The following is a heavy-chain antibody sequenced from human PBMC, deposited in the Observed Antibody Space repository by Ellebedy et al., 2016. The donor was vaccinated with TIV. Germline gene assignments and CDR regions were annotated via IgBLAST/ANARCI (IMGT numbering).Heavy chain of an antibody. J-gene: IGHJ4*02. CDR1: GFSFSSYW. V-gene: IGHV3-7*01. Sequence: GGSLRLSCAASGFSFSSYWMSWVRQAPGKGLEWVANIRQDGSDKYYVDSVKGRFTISRDNAKNSLYLQMNSLRAEDTAVYYCARDQWLGRAYYFDSWGQGTLLTVSS. CDR3: ARDQWLGRAYYFDS. D-gene: IGHD6-19*01. CDR2: IRQDGSDK.